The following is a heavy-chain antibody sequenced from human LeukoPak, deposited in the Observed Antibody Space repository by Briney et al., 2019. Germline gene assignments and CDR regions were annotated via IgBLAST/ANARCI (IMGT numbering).Heavy chain of an antibody. CDR1: GGSISSGSYY. CDR3: ARGTTYYDFWSGYYYFDY. D-gene: IGHD3-3*01. J-gene: IGHJ4*02. V-gene: IGHV4-61*09. CDR2: IYTTGST. Sequence: SQTLSLTCTVSGGSISSGSYYWSWIRQPAGKGLEWIGHIYTTGSTNYNPSLKSRVTISVDTSKTQFSLKLSSVTAADTAVYYCARGTTYYDFWSGYYYFDYWGQGTLVTVSS.